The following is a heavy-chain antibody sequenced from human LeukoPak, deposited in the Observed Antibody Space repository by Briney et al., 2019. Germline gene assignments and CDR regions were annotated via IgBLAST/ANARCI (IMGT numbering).Heavy chain of an antibody. CDR2: ISGSGGST. CDR1: GFTFSSYA. CDR3: AKVDIVATIFPFDY. D-gene: IGHD5-12*01. V-gene: IGHV3-23*01. J-gene: IGHJ4*02. Sequence: PGGSLRLSCAASGFTFSSYAMSWVRQAPGKGLEWVSAISGSGGSTYYADSVKGRFTISRDNSKNTLYLQMNSLRAEDTAVYYCAKVDIVATIFPFDYWAREPRSPSPQ.